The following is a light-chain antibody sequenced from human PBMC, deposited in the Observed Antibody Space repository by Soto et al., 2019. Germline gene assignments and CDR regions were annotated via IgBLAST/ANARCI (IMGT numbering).Light chain of an antibody. Sequence: GEIAPLSCRASQSVTNRYLAWYRQKPGQAPRLLIFGASIRDTGIPDRFSGSGSGTDFTLTINRLEPEDFAVYYCQQYGSSPGTFGQGTKV. J-gene: IGKJ1*01. V-gene: IGKV3-20*01. CDR3: QQYGSSPGT. CDR1: QSVTNRY. CDR2: GAS.